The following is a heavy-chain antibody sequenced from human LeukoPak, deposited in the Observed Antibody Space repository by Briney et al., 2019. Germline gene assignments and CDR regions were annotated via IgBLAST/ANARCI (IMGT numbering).Heavy chain of an antibody. CDR2: ISGSGGST. D-gene: IGHD2-2*02. CDR3: ARGKCRSNSCHMESGFDY. Sequence: GGSLRLSCAASGFTFTMFGMNWVRQAPGKGLEWVSAISGSGGSTYYADSVKGRFTISRDNSKNTLYLQMNSLRAEDTAVYYCARGKCRSNSCHMESGFDYWGQGTLVTVSS. V-gene: IGHV3-23*01. CDR1: GFTFTMFG. J-gene: IGHJ4*02.